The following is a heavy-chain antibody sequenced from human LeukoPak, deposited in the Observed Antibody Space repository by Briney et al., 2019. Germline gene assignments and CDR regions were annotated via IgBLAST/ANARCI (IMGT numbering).Heavy chain of an antibody. V-gene: IGHV4-39*07. D-gene: IGHD3-10*02. CDR1: GDSVSNSRVY. CDR2: IYNNGRT. Sequence: SETLSLTCSVSGDSVSNSRVYWGWIRQTPGEGLEWIGSIYNNGRTYYKSSLESRVTISVDTPKNQFFLKLTSVTAAHTAVYYCAREGASQDVRGFDYWGQGTQVTVSS. CDR3: AREGASQDVRGFDY. J-gene: IGHJ4*02.